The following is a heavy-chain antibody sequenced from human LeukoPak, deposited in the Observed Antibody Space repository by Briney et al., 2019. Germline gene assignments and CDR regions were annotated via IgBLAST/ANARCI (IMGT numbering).Heavy chain of an antibody. D-gene: IGHD1-26*01. CDR1: GYTLTELS. V-gene: IGHV1-24*01. CDR3: ATEPSGGVYSGSYNYYYGMDV. CDR2: FDPEDGET. Sequence: ASVKVSCKVSGYTLTELSMHWVRQAPGKGLEWMGGFDPEDGETIYAQKFQGRVTMTEDTSTDTAYLEMSRLRSEDTAVYYSATEPSGGVYSGSYNYYYGMDVWGQGTTVTVSS. J-gene: IGHJ6*02.